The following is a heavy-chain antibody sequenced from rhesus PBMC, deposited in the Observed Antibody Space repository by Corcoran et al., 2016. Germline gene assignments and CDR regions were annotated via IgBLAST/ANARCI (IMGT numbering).Heavy chain of an antibody. Sequence: QVQLQESGPGLVKPSETLSLTCAVSGGSISSNYWSWIRQPPGKGLEWIGRISGSGGSPDYTPTHKSRVPISPDTSKNQFSLKLSSVTAADTAVYYCARDTRMITGYYYTVYGLDSWGQGVVVTVSS. CDR1: GGSISSNY. CDR3: ARDTRMITGYYYTVYGLDS. V-gene: IGHV4-173*01. D-gene: IGHD3-9*01. J-gene: IGHJ6*01. CDR2: ISGSGGSP.